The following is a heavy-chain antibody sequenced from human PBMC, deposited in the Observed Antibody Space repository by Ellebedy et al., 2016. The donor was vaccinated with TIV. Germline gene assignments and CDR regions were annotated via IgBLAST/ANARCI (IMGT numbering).Heavy chain of an antibody. CDR3: AHRQNYSFDY. D-gene: IGHD1-7*01. Sequence: SGPTLVKPTQTLTLTCTFSGFSLNTGGVAVGWIRQPPGKALEWLALIYGNDDKRYSPSLKSRLAITKDTSKTQVVLTMTNVDPVDTATYYCAHRQNYSFDYWGQGTLVTVSS. V-gene: IGHV2-5*01. J-gene: IGHJ4*02. CDR2: IYGNDDK. CDR1: GFSLNTGGVA.